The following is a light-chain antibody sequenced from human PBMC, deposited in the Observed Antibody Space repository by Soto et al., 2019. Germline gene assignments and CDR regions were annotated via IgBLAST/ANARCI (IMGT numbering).Light chain of an antibody. J-gene: IGKJ4*01. CDR2: DTS. Sequence: EIVLTQSPDTLSLSPGERATLSCRASQTVSSNFLAWYQQRPGQAPRLLIYDTSNRATGIPARFSGSGSGTDFSLTISSLEPGDFAVYYCQQRSDWPLTFGGGTKV. CDR3: QQRSDWPLT. V-gene: IGKV3-11*01. CDR1: QTVSSN.